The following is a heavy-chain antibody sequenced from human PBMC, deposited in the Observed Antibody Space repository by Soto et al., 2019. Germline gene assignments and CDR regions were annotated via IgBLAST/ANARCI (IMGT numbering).Heavy chain of an antibody. V-gene: IGHV3-21*01. J-gene: IGHJ5*02. CDR3: ASGLYCSSTSCYLDP. D-gene: IGHD2-2*01. Sequence: PGGSLRLSCAASGFTFSSYSINWVRQAPGKGLEWVSSISSSSSYIYYADSVKGRFTISRDNTKNSLYLQMNSLRAEDTAVYYCASGLYCSSTSCYLDPWGQGTLVTVSS. CDR2: ISSSSSYI. CDR1: GFTFSSYS.